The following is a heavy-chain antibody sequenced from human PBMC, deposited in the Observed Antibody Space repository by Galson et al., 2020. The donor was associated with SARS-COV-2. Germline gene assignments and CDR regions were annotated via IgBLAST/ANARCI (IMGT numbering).Heavy chain of an antibody. V-gene: IGHV3-23*01. CDR1: GFTFSSYA. Sequence: GGSLRLSCAASGFTFSSYAMSWVRQAPGKGLEWVSAISGSGGSTYYADSVKGRFTISRDNSKNTLYLQMNSLRAEDTAVYYCAKDSGPVLLWFGELLSEYYFDYLGQGTLVTVSS. CDR3: AKDSGPVLLWFGELLSEYYFDY. D-gene: IGHD3-10*01. J-gene: IGHJ4*02. CDR2: ISGSGGST.